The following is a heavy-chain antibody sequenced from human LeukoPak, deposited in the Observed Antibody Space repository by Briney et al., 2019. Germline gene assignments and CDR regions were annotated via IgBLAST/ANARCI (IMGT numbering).Heavy chain of an antibody. CDR1: GFTFSSYE. Sequence: GGSLRLSCAASGFTFSSYEMNWVRQAPGKGLEWISYISSSGSTISYADSVKGRFTISRDNAKNSLYLQMNSLRAEDTAVYYCARDRRSGIDYWGQRTLVTVSS. CDR2: ISSSGSTI. V-gene: IGHV3-48*03. J-gene: IGHJ4*02. CDR3: ARDRRSGIDY. D-gene: IGHD3-10*01.